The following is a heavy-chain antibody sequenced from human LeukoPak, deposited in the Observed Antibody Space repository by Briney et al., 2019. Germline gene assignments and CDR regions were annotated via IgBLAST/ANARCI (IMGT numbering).Heavy chain of an antibody. Sequence: GGSLRLSCAASGFTFSSYGMHWVRQAPGKGLEWVAFIRYDGSNKYYADSVKGRFTISRDNSKNTLYLQMNSLRAEDTAVYYCAREWGSSWSFDYWGQGTLVTVSS. J-gene: IGHJ4*02. D-gene: IGHD6-13*01. CDR3: AREWGSSWSFDY. V-gene: IGHV3-30*02. CDR1: GFTFSSYG. CDR2: IRYDGSNK.